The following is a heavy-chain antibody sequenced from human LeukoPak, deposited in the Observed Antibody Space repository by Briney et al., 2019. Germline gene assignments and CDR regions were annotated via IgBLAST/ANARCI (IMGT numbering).Heavy chain of an antibody. CDR1: GYTFTSYD. D-gene: IGHD3-10*01. CDR3: ARGRPQYYGSGSYPDY. CDR2: MNPNSGNT. V-gene: IGHV1-8*01. J-gene: IGHJ4*02. Sequence: ASVKVSCKASGYTFTSYDINWVRQATGQGLEWMGWMNPNSGNTGYAQKFQGRVTMTRNTSISTAYMELSSLRSEDTAVYYCARGRPQYYGSGSYPDYWGQGNLVTVSS.